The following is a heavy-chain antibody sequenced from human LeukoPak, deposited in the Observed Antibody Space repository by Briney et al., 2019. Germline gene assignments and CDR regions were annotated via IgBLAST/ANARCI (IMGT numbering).Heavy chain of an antibody. CDR1: GGSISSSNW. CDR3: VRMKITSTGTLDY. Sequence: PSGTLSLTCAVSGGSISSSNWWSWVRQPPGKGLEWIGEIYHSGSTNYNPSLKSRVTISVDKSKNQLSLKLTSVTAADTAVYYCVRMKITSTGTLDYWGQGALVTVSS. D-gene: IGHD6-13*01. CDR2: IYHSGST. J-gene: IGHJ4*02. V-gene: IGHV4-4*02.